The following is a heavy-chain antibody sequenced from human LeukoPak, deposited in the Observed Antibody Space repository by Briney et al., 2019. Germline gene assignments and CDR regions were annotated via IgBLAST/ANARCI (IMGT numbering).Heavy chain of an antibody. D-gene: IGHD3-3*01. CDR3: ARAYDFWSGPGGY. J-gene: IGHJ4*02. Sequence: GGSLRLPCGGSGFTFKSFSMHWVRQAPGKGLEWVSDISNSGIKSYADSVKGRFTISRDNAKNSLYLQMNSLRAEDTAVYHCARAYDFWSGPGGYWGQGTLVAVSS. CDR2: ISNSGIK. CDR1: GFTFKSFS. V-gene: IGHV3-48*01.